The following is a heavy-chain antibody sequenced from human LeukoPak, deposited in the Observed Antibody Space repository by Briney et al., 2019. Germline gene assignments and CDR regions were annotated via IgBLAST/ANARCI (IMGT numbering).Heavy chain of an antibody. V-gene: IGHV1-2*06. CDR3: ATIDPAECTNGVCYTFDY. D-gene: IGHD2-8*01. CDR1: GYTFTGYY. CDR2: INPNSGGT. Sequence: ASVKVSCKASGYTFTGYYMHWVRQAPGQGLEWMGRINPNSGGTNYAQKFQGRVTMTRDTSISTAYMELSRLRSDDTAVYYCATIDPAECTNGVCYTFDYWGQGTLVTVSS. J-gene: IGHJ4*02.